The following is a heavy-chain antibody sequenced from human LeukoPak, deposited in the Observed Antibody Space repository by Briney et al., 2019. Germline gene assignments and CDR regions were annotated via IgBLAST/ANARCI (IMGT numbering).Heavy chain of an antibody. D-gene: IGHD3-10*01. V-gene: IGHV4-4*07. Sequence: SETLSLTCTVSGGSISSYYWNWIRQPAGKGLEWIGRIYTSGSTNYNPSLKSRVTMSVDTSKNQFSLKLSSVTAADTAVYYCAGGTYGSGSYKYWGQGTLVAVSS. CDR3: AGGTYGSGSYKY. CDR2: IYTSGST. CDR1: GGSISSYY. J-gene: IGHJ4*02.